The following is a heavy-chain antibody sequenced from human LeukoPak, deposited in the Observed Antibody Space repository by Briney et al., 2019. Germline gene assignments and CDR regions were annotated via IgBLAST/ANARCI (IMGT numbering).Heavy chain of an antibody. D-gene: IGHD3-10*01. Sequence: ASVKVSCKASGYTFTGYYMHWVRQAPGQGLEWMGWINPNSGGTNYAQKFQGRVTMTRDTSISTAYMELSRLRSEDTAVYYCARSSGRGNAFDIWGQGTMVTVSS. CDR3: ARSSGRGNAFDI. J-gene: IGHJ3*02. V-gene: IGHV1-2*02. CDR1: GYTFTGYY. CDR2: INPNSGGT.